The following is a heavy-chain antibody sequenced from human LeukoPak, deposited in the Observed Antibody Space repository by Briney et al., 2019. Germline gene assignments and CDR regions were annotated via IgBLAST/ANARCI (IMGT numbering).Heavy chain of an antibody. Sequence: GRSLRLSCAASGFTFRDYAMSWVRQAPGKGLEWVSAISGNGGSTYYADSVKGRFTISRDNSKNTLHLQLNSLRDEDTAMYYCAMRPADCSSSSCPTINRYYYGMDVWGQGTTVIVSS. D-gene: IGHD2-15*01. CDR1: GFTFRDYA. J-gene: IGHJ6*02. CDR2: ISGNGGST. V-gene: IGHV3-23*01. CDR3: AMRPADCSSSSCPTINRYYYGMDV.